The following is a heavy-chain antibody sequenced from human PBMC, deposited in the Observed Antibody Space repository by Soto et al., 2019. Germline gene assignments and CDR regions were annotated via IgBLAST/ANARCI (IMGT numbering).Heavy chain of an antibody. CDR2: IYYSGST. Sequence: PSETLSLTCSVSGGSITSGGYYWIWIRQHPGKGLEWIGYIYYSGSTYYNPSLKSRVTISVDTSKNQFSLKLSSVTAADTAVYYCASGTMVRGVKYYYYYYGMDVWGQGTTVTVSS. CDR3: ASGTMVRGVKYYYYYYGMDV. CDR1: GGSITSGGYY. J-gene: IGHJ6*02. D-gene: IGHD3-10*01. V-gene: IGHV4-31*03.